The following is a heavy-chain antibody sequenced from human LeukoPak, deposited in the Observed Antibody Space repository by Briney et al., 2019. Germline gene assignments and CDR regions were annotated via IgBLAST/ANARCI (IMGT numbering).Heavy chain of an antibody. D-gene: IGHD1-20*01. Sequence: SLRLSCAASGFTFSDYYMSWIRQAPGKGLEWVGFIRSKAYGGTTEYAASVKGRFTISRDDSKSIANLQMNSLKTEDTAVDYCTRDNWNYGYYDMDVWGQGTTVTVSS. V-gene: IGHV3-49*03. J-gene: IGHJ6*02. CDR3: TRDNWNYGYYDMDV. CDR2: IRSKAYGGTT. CDR1: GFTFSDYY.